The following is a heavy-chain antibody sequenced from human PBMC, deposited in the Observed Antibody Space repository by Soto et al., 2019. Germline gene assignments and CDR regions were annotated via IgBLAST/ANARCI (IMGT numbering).Heavy chain of an antibody. Sequence: GGSLRLSCAASGFTFSSYGMHWVRQAPGKGLEWVAVISDAGSNKYYADSVKGRFTISRDNSKNTLYLQMNSLRAEDTAVYYCAKDVSSLGDFPLFDYWGQGTLVTVSS. V-gene: IGHV3-30*18. CDR2: ISDAGSNK. D-gene: IGHD2-21*01. CDR1: GFTFSSYG. J-gene: IGHJ4*02. CDR3: AKDVSSLGDFPLFDY.